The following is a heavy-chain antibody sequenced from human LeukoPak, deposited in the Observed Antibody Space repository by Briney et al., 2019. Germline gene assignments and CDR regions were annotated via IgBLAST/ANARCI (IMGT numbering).Heavy chain of an antibody. Sequence: GGSLRLFCAVSGFTITSWSMNWVRQAPGKGLEWLSYISSGGSPIYYADSVKGRFTISRDDAKNLVYLQMNSLRAEDTAVYYCTYLRTPYYNDKWVDPWGQGALVTVSS. CDR2: ISSGGSPI. CDR1: GFTITSWS. D-gene: IGHD3/OR15-3a*01. CDR3: TYLRTPYYNDKWVDP. J-gene: IGHJ5*02. V-gene: IGHV3-48*04.